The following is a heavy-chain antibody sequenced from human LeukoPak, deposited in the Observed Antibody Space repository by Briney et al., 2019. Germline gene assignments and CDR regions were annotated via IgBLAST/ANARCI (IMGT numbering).Heavy chain of an antibody. CDR1: GYTFTSYG. CDR3: ARVGYCSTTSCYWRAFDC. Sequence: ASVKVSCKASGYTFTSYGISWVRQAPGQGLEWMGWISAYNGNTNYAQKLQGRVTMTTDTSTSTAYMELRSLRSDDTAVYYCARVGYCSTTSCYWRAFDCWGQGTLVTVSS. J-gene: IGHJ4*02. D-gene: IGHD2-2*01. V-gene: IGHV1-18*01. CDR2: ISAYNGNT.